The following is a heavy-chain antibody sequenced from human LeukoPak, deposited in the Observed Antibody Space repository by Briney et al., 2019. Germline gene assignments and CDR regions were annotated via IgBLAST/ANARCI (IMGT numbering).Heavy chain of an antibody. J-gene: IGHJ4*02. Sequence: GRSPRLSCAASGFTFSSYAMHWVRQAPGKGLEWVAVISYDGSNKYYADSVKGRFTISRDNSKNTLYLQMNSLRAEDTAVYYCATVPIWGQGTLVTVSS. CDR1: GFTFSSYA. CDR2: ISYDGSNK. CDR3: ATVPI. V-gene: IGHV3-30-3*01.